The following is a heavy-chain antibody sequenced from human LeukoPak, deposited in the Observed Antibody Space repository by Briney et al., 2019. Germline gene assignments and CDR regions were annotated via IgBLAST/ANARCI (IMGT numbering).Heavy chain of an antibody. CDR2: ITGSGGNT. D-gene: IGHD3-9*01. J-gene: IGHJ4*02. V-gene: IGHV3-23*01. CDR3: AKWGDYDVLTGYYVSDY. CDR1: GSTFSNYA. Sequence: GGSLRLSCAASGSTFSNYAMSWVRQAPGKGLEWVSAITGSGGNTYYADSVKGRFTISRDNSKNTVLLQMNSLRAEDTAVYYCAKWGDYDVLTGYYVSDYWGQGTLVTVSS.